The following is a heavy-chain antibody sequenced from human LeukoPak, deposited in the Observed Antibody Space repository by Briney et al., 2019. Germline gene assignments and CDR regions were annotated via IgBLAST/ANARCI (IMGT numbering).Heavy chain of an antibody. D-gene: IGHD6-6*01. CDR2: IYYSGST. CDR1: GGSISSYY. CDR3: ARAPESSSSYYYYYGMDV. V-gene: IGHV4-59*01. J-gene: IGHJ6*02. Sequence: SETLSLTCTVSGGSISSYYWGWIRQPPGKGLEWIGYIYYSGSTNYNPSLKSRVTISVDTSKNQFSLKLSSVTAADTAVYYCARAPESSSSYYYYYGMDVWGQGTTVTVSS.